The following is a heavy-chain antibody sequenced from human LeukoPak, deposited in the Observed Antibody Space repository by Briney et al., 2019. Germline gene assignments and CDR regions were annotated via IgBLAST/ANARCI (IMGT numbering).Heavy chain of an antibody. V-gene: IGHV4-59*08. CDR3: SNHKDLQFRWFDP. Sequence: SETLCLTCAGSGFSISSYQWSWIRQPPGKGLEWIGYIYYSGNTNYNPSLKSRVTISVDTSKNQFSLKLSSVTAADTAVDYCSNHKDLQFRWFDPWGQGTLVTVSS. J-gene: IGHJ5*02. CDR2: IYYSGNT. D-gene: IGHD1-14*01. CDR1: GFSISSYQ.